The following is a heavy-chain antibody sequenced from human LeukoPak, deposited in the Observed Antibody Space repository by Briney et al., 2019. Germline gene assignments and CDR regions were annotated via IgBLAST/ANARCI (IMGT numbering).Heavy chain of an antibody. CDR3: ARYGGNSFAAFDI. Sequence: SETLSLTCTVSGGSISSGGYYWSWIRQHPGKGLEWIGYIYYSGSTYYNPSLKSRVTISVDTSKNQFSLKLSSVTVADTAVYYCARYGGNSFAAFDIWGQGTMVTVSS. CDR1: GGSISSGGYY. D-gene: IGHD4-23*01. CDR2: IYYSGST. J-gene: IGHJ3*02. V-gene: IGHV4-31*03.